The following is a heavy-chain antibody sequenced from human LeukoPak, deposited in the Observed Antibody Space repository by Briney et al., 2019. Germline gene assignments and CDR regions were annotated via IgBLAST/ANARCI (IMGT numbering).Heavy chain of an antibody. D-gene: IGHD3-22*01. V-gene: IGHV3-23*01. Sequence: PGGSLRLSCTASGFTFGSYAMSWVRQAPGKGLEWVSSISGGSEDTYYADSVKGRFTISRDNSKSTLYLQMNSLRAEDTAVYCCSRGGHGYHSRGYYYVDIDYWGQGTLVTVSS. J-gene: IGHJ4*02. CDR3: SRGGHGYHSRGYYYVDIDY. CDR2: ISGGSEDT. CDR1: GFTFGSYA.